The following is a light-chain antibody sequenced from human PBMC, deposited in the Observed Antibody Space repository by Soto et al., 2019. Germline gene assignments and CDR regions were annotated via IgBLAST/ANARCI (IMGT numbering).Light chain of an antibody. CDR2: AAS. V-gene: IGKV1-12*01. J-gene: IGKJ1*01. Sequence: DIQMTQSPSSVSASVGDRVTITCRASQGIDRWLAWYQQKPGKGPKLLIYAASSLQRGVPARFSGSGSGTDFPLTRSSVQPEDFATYYCQEANSFLRTFGRGTKLEIK. CDR1: QGIDRW. CDR3: QEANSFLRT.